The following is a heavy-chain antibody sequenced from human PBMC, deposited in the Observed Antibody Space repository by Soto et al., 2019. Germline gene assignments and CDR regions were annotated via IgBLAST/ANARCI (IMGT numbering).Heavy chain of an antibody. D-gene: IGHD2-15*01. CDR1: GGTFSSYA. CDR3: ARTVVVATPHPFSYGMDV. Sequence: QVQLVQSGAEVKKPGSSVKVSCKASGGTFSSYAISWVRQAPGQGLEWMGGIIPIFGTANYAQKFQGRVTITADESTSTAYMELSSLRSEDTAVYYCARTVVVATPHPFSYGMDVWGQGTTVTVSS. J-gene: IGHJ6*02. V-gene: IGHV1-69*01. CDR2: IIPIFGTA.